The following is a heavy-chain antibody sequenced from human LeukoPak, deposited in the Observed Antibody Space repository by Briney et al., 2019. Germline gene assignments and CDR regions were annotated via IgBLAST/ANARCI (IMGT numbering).Heavy chain of an antibody. V-gene: IGHV4-39*02. CDR1: GGSISRSSCY. J-gene: IGHJ4*02. D-gene: IGHD1-26*01. CDR2: IYYSGST. Sequence: SETLSLTCTVSGGSISRSSCYWGWIRQPPGKGLEWIGSIYYSGSTYYNPSLKSRVTISVDTSKNHFSLKLSSVTAADTAVYYCARLVGATSYFDFWGQGTLVTVSS. CDR3: ARLVGATSYFDF.